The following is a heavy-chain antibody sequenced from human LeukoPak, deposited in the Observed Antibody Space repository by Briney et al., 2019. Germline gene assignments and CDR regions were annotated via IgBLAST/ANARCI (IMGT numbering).Heavy chain of an antibody. V-gene: IGHV1-18*01. Sequence: ASVKVSCKASGYTFSSYGISWVRQAPGQGLEWMGWISAYNGNTKYAQKYQGRVTMTTDTSTSTAYMEMRSLRSDDTAVYYCARELGYYDSSGYHYVLGYWGQGTLVTVSS. J-gene: IGHJ4*02. CDR3: ARELGYYDSSGYHYVLGY. CDR1: GYTFSSYG. D-gene: IGHD3-22*01. CDR2: ISAYNGNT.